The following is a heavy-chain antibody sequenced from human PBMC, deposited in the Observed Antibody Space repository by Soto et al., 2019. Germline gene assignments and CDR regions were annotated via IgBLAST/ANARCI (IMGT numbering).Heavy chain of an antibody. D-gene: IGHD3-3*01. CDR3: ASNYDFWSGYSSIGYYYGMDV. Sequence: ASVKVSCKASGYTFTSYAISWVRQAPGQGLEWMGWISAYNGNTNYAQKLQGRVTMTTDTSTSTAYMELRSLRSDDTAVYYCASNYDFWSGYSSIGYYYGMDVWGQGTTVTVSS. V-gene: IGHV1-18*01. CDR1: GYTFTSYA. CDR2: ISAYNGNT. J-gene: IGHJ6*02.